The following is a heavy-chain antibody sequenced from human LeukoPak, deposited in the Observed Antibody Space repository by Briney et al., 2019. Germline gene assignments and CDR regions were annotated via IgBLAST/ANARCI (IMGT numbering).Heavy chain of an antibody. CDR2: ILYDGSQT. J-gene: IGHJ4*02. D-gene: IGHD3-22*01. V-gene: IGHV3-30*18. CDR3: AKDPGYYDSSGYYFGTPYFDY. CDR1: RFTFSTYG. Sequence: GGSLRLSCAASRFTFSTYGMHWVRQAPGKGLEWLAVILYDGSQTYHADSVKGRFTISRDNSKSTLYLQMNSLRAEDTAVYYCAKDPGYYDSSGYYFGTPYFDYWGQGTLVTVSS.